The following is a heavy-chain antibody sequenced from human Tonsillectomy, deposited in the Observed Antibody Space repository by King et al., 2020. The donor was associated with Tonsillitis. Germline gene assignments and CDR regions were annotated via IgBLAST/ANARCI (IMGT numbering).Heavy chain of an antibody. CDR1: GLTFSDAW. J-gene: IGHJ1*01. V-gene: IGHV3-15*01. CDR3: TTAGGYSSSPWNFQD. CDR2: IKTRKDAVTT. Sequence: QLVESGGGLVKPGGSLRLSCAASGLTFSDAWMNWVRQAPGKGLEWVGRIKTRKDAVTTNYAAPVKGRFTISRDDSKNSLYLQMNNLKTEDTGIYYCTTAGGYSSSPWNFQDWGQGTLVTVS. D-gene: IGHD6-13*01.